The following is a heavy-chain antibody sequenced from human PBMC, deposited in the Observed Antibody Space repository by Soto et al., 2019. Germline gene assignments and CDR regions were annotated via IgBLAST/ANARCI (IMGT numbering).Heavy chain of an antibody. J-gene: IGHJ6*02. CDR1: VFTFTIYV. Sequence: WWSLRLACVSSVFTFTIYVMQLCRHSPGEGLEWVSVIWYYGSNRYYADSVKGRCTISKDDSKNALYLQMNSLRAEDTAVYYCARAADKTTVTRGGMAVWGQGTTVT. CDR3: ARAADKTTVTRGGMAV. V-gene: IGHV3-33*01. CDR2: IWYYGSNR. D-gene: IGHD4-17*01.